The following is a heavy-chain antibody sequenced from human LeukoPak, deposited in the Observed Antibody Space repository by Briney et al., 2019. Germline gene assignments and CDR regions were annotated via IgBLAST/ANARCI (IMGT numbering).Heavy chain of an antibody. Sequence: ASVKVSCKASGYTFTSYDINWVRQATGQGLEWMGWMNPNSGNTGYAQKFQGRVTMTRNTSISTAYMELSSLRSEDTAVYYCARELTPSGSYYYYYYGMDVWGQGTTVTVSS. CDR3: ARELTPSGSYYYYYYGMDV. V-gene: IGHV1-8*01. CDR2: MNPNSGNT. CDR1: GYTFTSYD. D-gene: IGHD3-10*01. J-gene: IGHJ6*02.